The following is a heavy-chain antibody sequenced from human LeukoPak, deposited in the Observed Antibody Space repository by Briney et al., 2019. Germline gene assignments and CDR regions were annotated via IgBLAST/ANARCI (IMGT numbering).Heavy chain of an antibody. V-gene: IGHV4-39*01. CDR1: GGSISSSSYY. D-gene: IGHD1-1*01. CDR2: IYYSGST. J-gene: IGHJ3*02. CDR3: ARPQAWNHDAFDI. Sequence: SETLSLTCTVSGGSISSSSYYWGWIRQPPGKGLEWIGSIYYSGSTYYNPSLKSRVTISVDTSKNQFSLKLSSVSAADTAVYYCARPQAWNHDAFDIWGQGTMVTVSS.